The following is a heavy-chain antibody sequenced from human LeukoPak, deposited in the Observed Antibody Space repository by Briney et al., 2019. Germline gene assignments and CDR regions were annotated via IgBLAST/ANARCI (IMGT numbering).Heavy chain of an antibody. J-gene: IGHJ4*02. CDR2: ISWNSGSI. CDR3: AKDHSSSWVNFDY. V-gene: IGHV3-9*01. CDR1: GFIFDDYA. Sequence: GGSLRLSCAASGFIFDDYAMHWVRQAPGKGLEWVSGISWNSGSIGYADSVKGRFTISRDNAKNSLYLQMNSLRAEDTALYYCAKDHSSSWVNFDYWGQGTLVTVSS. D-gene: IGHD6-13*01.